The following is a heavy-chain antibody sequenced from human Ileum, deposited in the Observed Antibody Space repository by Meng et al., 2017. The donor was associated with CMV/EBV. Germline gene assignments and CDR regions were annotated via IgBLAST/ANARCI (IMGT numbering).Heavy chain of an antibody. J-gene: IGHJ4*02. CDR3: ARASPQRRFLSY. CDR1: NSAFSDYY. V-gene: IGHV4-34*01. Sequence: QVKLQQWVEDKLKPSETLSLVCAVHNSAFSDYYWTWIRQSPGKGLEWIGEINNRGSTNYNPSLKSRVTISIDTSRNQFSLKVTSMTAADTAVYYCARASPQRRFLSYWGQGTLVTVSS. CDR2: INNRGST. D-gene: IGHD3-3*01.